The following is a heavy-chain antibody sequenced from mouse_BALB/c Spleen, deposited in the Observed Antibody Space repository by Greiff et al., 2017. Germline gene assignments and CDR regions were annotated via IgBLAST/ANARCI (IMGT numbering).Heavy chain of an antibody. Sequence: QVQLKQSGPELVKPGASVKMSCKASGYTFTDYVISWVKQRTGQGLEWIGETYPGSGSTYYNEKFKGKATLTADKSSNTAYMQLSSLTSEDSAVYFCVVVYDYEGDYWGQGTSVTVSS. J-gene: IGHJ4*01. CDR3: VVVYDYEGDY. D-gene: IGHD2-4*01. CDR2: TYPGSGST. CDR1: GYTFTDYV. V-gene: IGHV1-77*01.